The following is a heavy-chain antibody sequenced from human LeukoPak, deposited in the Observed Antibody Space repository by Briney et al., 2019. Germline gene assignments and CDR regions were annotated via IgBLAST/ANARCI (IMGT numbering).Heavy chain of an antibody. CDR2: INHSGST. CDR3: ARGPGVVPAALYYYYMDV. Sequence: PSETLCLTCAVYGGSFSGYYWSWIRQPPGKGLEWIGEINHSGSTNYNPSLKSRVTISVDTSKNQFSLKLSSVTAADTAVYYCARGPGVVPAALYYYYMDVWGKGTTVTVSS. D-gene: IGHD2-2*01. CDR1: GGSFSGYY. J-gene: IGHJ6*03. V-gene: IGHV4-34*01.